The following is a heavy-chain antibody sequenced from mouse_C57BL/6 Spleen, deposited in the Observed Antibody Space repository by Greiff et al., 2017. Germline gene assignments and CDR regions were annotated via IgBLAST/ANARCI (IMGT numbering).Heavy chain of an antibody. J-gene: IGHJ4*01. CDR3: AQTAQATDAMDY. D-gene: IGHD3-2*02. Sequence: VQVVASGAELARPGASVKPSCKASGYTFTSYGISWVKQRTGQGLEWIGELYPRSGNTYYNEKFKGKATLTADKSSSTAYMELRSLTSEDSAVYFCAQTAQATDAMDYWGQGTSVTVSS. CDR2: LYPRSGNT. V-gene: IGHV1-81*01. CDR1: GYTFTSYG.